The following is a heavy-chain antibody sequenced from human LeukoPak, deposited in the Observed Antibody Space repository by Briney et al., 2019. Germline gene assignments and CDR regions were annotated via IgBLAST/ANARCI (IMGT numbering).Heavy chain of an antibody. D-gene: IGHD6-13*01. J-gene: IGHJ5*02. CDR1: GGSISSYY. V-gene: IGHV4-59*08. CDR2: IYCNGST. CDR3: ARHSGIATTGFRFDP. Sequence: PSETLSLTCTVSGGSISSYYWSWIRQPPGKGLEWIGYIYCNGSTNYNPSLKSRVTISVDTSKNQFSLKLSSVTAADTAVYYCARHSGIATTGFRFDPWGQGTLVTVSS.